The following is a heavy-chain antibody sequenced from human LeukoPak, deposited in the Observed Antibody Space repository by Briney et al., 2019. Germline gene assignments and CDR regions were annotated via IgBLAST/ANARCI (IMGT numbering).Heavy chain of an antibody. V-gene: IGHV4-59*01. CDR3: ARVLGPHYDILTGYRRYYFDY. J-gene: IGHJ4*02. CDR1: GGSISSYY. D-gene: IGHD3-9*01. CDR2: IYYSGST. Sequence: SETLSLTCTVSGGSISSYYWSWLRQPPGKGLEWIGYIYYSGSTNYNPSLKSRVTISVDTSKNQFSLKLSSVTAADTAVYYCARVLGPHYDILTGYRRYYFDYWGQGTLVTVSS.